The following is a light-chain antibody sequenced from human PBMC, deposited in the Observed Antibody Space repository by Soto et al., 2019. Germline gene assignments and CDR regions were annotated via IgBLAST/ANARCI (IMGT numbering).Light chain of an antibody. V-gene: IGLV2-14*01. CDR3: SSYTTNSPPVV. J-gene: IGLJ2*01. CDR1: SSDVGDYNY. Sequence: QSALTQPASVSGSPGQSITISCTGSSSDVGDYNYVSWYQQHPGKAPKLMIYEVTNRPSGVSNRFSGSKSGNTASLTISGLQAEDEAHYYCSSYTTNSPPVVFGGGTQLTVL. CDR2: EVT.